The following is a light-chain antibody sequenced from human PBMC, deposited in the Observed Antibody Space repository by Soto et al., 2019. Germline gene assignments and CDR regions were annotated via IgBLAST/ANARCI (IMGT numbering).Light chain of an antibody. CDR1: QSFRGL. V-gene: IGKV3-11*01. Sequence: EVGLTPSPVTLSLAPRATPTLSSRASQSFRGLLAWYQQKPGQAPRLLIYDAYNRATGIPPRFSGSGSGTDFTLTISSLEPEDSAVYYCQQRHMWPITFGQGTRLEIK. CDR3: QQRHMWPIT. J-gene: IGKJ5*01. CDR2: DAY.